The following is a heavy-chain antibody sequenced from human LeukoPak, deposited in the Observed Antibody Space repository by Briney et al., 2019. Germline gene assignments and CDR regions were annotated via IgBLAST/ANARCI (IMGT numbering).Heavy chain of an antibody. CDR2: ISWNSGSI. V-gene: IGHV3-9*01. J-gene: IGHJ4*02. D-gene: IGHD5/OR15-5a*01. CDR1: GFTFDDYA. CDR3: IKDIKAVGSNFDY. Sequence: GGSLKLSCAASGFTFDDYAMHWVRQAPGKGLEWVSGISWNSGSIGYADSVKGRFTISRDNAKNSLYLQMNSLRAEDTALYYCIKDIKAVGSNFDYWRQETLVTVSS.